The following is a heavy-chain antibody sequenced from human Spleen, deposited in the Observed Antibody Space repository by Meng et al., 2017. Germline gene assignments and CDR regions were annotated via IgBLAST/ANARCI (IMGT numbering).Heavy chain of an antibody. CDR2: INAVFGTT. D-gene: IGHD2-2*01. CDR1: GGIFSNYV. V-gene: IGHV1-69*05. Sequence: SVKVSCKALGGIFSNYVIGWVRQAPGQGLEWMGGINAVFGTTNYAQKFQGRVTITTDESMSTVYMELTRLTSEDTAVYFCARKAGNCISTTCYSLDYWGQGTLVTVSS. CDR3: ARKAGNCISTTCYSLDY. J-gene: IGHJ4*02.